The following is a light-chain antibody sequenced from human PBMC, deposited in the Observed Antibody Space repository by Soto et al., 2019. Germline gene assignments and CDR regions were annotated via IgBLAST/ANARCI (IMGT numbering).Light chain of an antibody. CDR1: QSVSSN. Sequence: EIVMTQSPATLSVSPGERATLSCRASQSVSSNLAWYQQKPGQAPRLLIYGASTRATGIPARFTVSGSGTEFTLTISSLQSEDFAVYYCQQYYNWPRTFGGGTRLEIK. CDR3: QQYYNWPRT. J-gene: IGKJ5*01. V-gene: IGKV3-15*01. CDR2: GAS.